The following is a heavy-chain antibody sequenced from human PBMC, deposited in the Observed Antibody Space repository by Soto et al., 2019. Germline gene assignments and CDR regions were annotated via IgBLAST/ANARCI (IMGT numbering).Heavy chain of an antibody. V-gene: IGHV1-3*01. CDR2: INAGNGNT. CDR3: ARDLGGWPDY. J-gene: IGHJ4*02. CDR1: GYSITIYP. Sequence: VKRSRKASGYSITIYPIHCLSQAPGQRLEWMGWINAGNGNTKYSQEFQGRVTITRDTSASTAYMELSSLRSEDTAVYCCARDLGGWPDYWGQGTLVTVSS. D-gene: IGHD2-15*01.